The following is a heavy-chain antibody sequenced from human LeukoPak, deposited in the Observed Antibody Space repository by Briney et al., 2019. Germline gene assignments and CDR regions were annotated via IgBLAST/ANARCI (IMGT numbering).Heavy chain of an antibody. J-gene: IGHJ6*03. V-gene: IGHV3-23*01. D-gene: IGHD3-3*01. CDR2: ISGRGDLE. Sequence: GWSLRLSCSASGFTFSSYAMTWVRQAPGKGLEWVSTISGRGDLEFYTESVKGRFTISRDHSKNTVHLQMDSLRAEDTAIYYCAREGDFWSGYPIDHYYYMDVWGKGTTVTVTS. CDR3: AREGDFWSGYPIDHYYYMDV. CDR1: GFTFSSYA.